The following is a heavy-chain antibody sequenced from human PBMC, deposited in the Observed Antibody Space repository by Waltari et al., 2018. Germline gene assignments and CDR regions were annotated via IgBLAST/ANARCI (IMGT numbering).Heavy chain of an antibody. CDR2: SSDDGRNT. D-gene: IGHD4-17*01. CDR1: EFTFSNYA. CDR3: AREPNPTGDYLDY. V-gene: IGHV3-30*04. J-gene: IGHJ4*02. Sequence: QVQLMESGGGVVQPGGSLRLSCAASEFTFSNYAIHWFRRAPGRGLEWVVISSDDGRNTHYVDSVEGRFTITRDNTKNTVYLQMNSLTVEDTAVYSCAREPNPTGDYLDYWGQGTLVTVSS.